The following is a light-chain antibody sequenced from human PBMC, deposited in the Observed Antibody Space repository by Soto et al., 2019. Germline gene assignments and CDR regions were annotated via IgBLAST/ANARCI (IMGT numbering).Light chain of an antibody. CDR3: QQFAASPRT. V-gene: IGKV3-20*01. CDR1: QSIATSQ. Sequence: QSPGTLSLSPGERATLFCRASQSIATSQLAWYQQKPGQAPRLLIGASTRATGIPDRFSDSGSGTDFTLTISRLEPEDFAVYYCQQFAASPRTFGQGTMVDI. J-gene: IGKJ1*01. CDR2: GAS.